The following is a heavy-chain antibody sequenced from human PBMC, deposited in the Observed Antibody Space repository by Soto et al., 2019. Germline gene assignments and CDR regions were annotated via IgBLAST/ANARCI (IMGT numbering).Heavy chain of an antibody. CDR1: GFTFSDHY. V-gene: IGHV3-72*01. Sequence: GGSLRLSCAASGFTFSDHYMDWVRQAPGKGLEWVGRIRNKGNSYTTEYAASVKGRFTISRDDSKNSLYLQMNSLKTEDTAVYYCATAGINSCWRHFDYWGQGTLLTVSS. CDR2: IRNKGNSYTT. J-gene: IGHJ4*02. D-gene: IGHD6-19*01. CDR3: ATAGINSCWRHFDY.